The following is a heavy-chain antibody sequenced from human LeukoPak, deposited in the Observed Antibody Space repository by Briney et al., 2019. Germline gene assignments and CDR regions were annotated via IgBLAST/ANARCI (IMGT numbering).Heavy chain of an antibody. CDR2: IYSGGST. D-gene: IGHD3-22*01. Sequence: GGSLRLSCAASGFIVSDNYMSWVRQAPGQGLEWVSVIYSGGSTYYADSVQGRFTISRDNSKNTVFLQLNSLRAEDTAVYYCARYHYDSRGYPYYFDYWGQGTLVTVSS. J-gene: IGHJ4*02. V-gene: IGHV3-53*01. CDR3: ARYHYDSRGYPYYFDY. CDR1: GFIVSDNY.